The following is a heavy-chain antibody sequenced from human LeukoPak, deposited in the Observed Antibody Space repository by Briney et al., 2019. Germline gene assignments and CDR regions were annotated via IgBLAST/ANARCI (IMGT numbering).Heavy chain of an antibody. CDR2: INHSGST. V-gene: IGHV4-34*01. J-gene: IGHJ5*02. CDR3: ARASLAAGYYDFWSGYWEVNWFDP. Sequence: SETLSLTCAVYGGSFSGYYWSWIRQPPGKGLEWIGEINHSGSTNYNPSLKSRVTISVDTSKNQFSLKLSSVTAADTAVYYCARASLAAGYYDFWSGYWEVNWFDPWGQGTLVTVSS. D-gene: IGHD3-3*01. CDR1: GGSFSGYY.